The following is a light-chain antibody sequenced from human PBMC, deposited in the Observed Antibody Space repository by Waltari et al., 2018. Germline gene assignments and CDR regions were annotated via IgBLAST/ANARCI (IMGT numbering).Light chain of an antibody. Sequence: SALTQPRSVSGSPGQSVTIPCPGTTSDVGGYYYVSWYQHHPGKAPKLMIFDVTQRPSGVPDRFSGSKSANTASLTISGLQAEDEADYYCCSFAGTYTWVFGGGTKVTVL. CDR3: CSFAGTYTWV. CDR1: TSDVGGYYY. J-gene: IGLJ3*02. CDR2: DVT. V-gene: IGLV2-11*01.